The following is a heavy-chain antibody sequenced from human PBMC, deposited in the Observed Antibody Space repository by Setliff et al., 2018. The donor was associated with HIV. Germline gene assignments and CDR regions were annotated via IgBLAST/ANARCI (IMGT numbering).Heavy chain of an antibody. CDR1: GGSISSYF. V-gene: IGHV4-59*01. D-gene: IGHD5-18*01. CDR2: IYYSGST. Sequence: SETLSLTCTVSGGSISSYFWGWIRMPPGKGLEWIGYIYYSGSTDYNPSLKSRVTISVDTSKNQVSLKLNSVTAADTAVYYCARSPGVDTNMAFDYWGQGTLVTVSS. J-gene: IGHJ4*02. CDR3: ARSPGVDTNMAFDY.